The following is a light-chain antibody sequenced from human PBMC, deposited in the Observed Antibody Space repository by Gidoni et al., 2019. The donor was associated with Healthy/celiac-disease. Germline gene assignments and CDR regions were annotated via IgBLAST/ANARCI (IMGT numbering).Light chain of an antibody. Sequence: EIVLTQSPGTLSLSQGERATLSCRASQSVSSSYVAWYQQQPGQAPRLIIYGASSRATGIPDRFSGSGSGTDFTLTISRLEPEDFAVYYCQQYGSSYTFGQGTKLEIK. J-gene: IGKJ2*01. CDR1: QSVSSSY. V-gene: IGKV3-20*01. CDR2: GAS. CDR3: QQYGSSYT.